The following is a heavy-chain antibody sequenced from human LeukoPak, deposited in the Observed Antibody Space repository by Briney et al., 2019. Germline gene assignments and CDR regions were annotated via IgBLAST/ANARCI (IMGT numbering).Heavy chain of an antibody. Sequence: SVKVSCKASGGTFSSYAISWVRQAPGQGPEWMGRIIPIFGTANYAQKFQGRVTITADKSTSTAYMELSSLRSEDTAVYYCARDSPIVVVPAATGVYYMDVWGKGTTVTVSS. V-gene: IGHV1-69*06. J-gene: IGHJ6*03. CDR3: ARDSPIVVVPAATGVYYMDV. CDR2: IIPIFGTA. CDR1: GGTFSSYA. D-gene: IGHD2-2*01.